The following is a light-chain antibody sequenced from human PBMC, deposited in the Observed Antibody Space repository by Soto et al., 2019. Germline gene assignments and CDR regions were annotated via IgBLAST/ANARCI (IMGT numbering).Light chain of an antibody. J-gene: IGKJ2*01. CDR2: WAS. CDR3: QLYYSTPPT. CDR1: QSVLYSSNNKNY. V-gene: IGKV4-1*01. Sequence: DIVMTQSPDSLAVSLGERATINCKSSQSVLYSSNNKNYLAWYQQRPGQPPKLLIYWASTRESGVPDRFSGSGSGTDFTLSITSLHAEYVAVYYCQLYYSTPPTFGQGTKLEIK.